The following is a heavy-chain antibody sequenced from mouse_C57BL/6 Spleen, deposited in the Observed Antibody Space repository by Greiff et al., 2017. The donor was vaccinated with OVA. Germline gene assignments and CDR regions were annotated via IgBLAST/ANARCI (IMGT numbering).Heavy chain of an antibody. V-gene: IGHV1-82*01. CDR3: AREVYYYGSSPLDH. J-gene: IGHJ2*01. Sequence: VQLQQSGPELVKPGASVKISCKASGYAFSSSWMNWVKQRPGKGLEWIGRIYPGDGDTNYNGKFKGKATLTADKSSSTAYMQLSSLTSEDSAVYFCAREVYYYGSSPLDHWGQGTTLTVSS. D-gene: IGHD1-1*01. CDR1: GYAFSSSW. CDR2: IYPGDGDT.